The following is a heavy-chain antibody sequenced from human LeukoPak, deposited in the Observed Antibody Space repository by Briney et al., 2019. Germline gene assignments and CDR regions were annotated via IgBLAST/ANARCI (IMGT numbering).Heavy chain of an antibody. CDR3: ARDLKTYYYGSGSHDAFDI. Sequence: PGGSLRLSCTASGFTFNNYNMNWVRQAPGKGLEWVSYISSSGSTIYYADSVKGRFTISRDNAKNSLYLQMNSLRAEDTAVYYCARDLKTYYYGSGSHDAFDIWGQGTMVTVSS. CDR2: ISSSGSTI. V-gene: IGHV3-48*04. CDR1: GFTFNNYN. D-gene: IGHD3-10*01. J-gene: IGHJ3*02.